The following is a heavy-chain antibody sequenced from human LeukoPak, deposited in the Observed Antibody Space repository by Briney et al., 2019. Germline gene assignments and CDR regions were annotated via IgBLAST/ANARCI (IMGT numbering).Heavy chain of an antibody. CDR1: GFTFSSYA. D-gene: IGHD4-17*01. Sequence: PGGSLRLSCAASGFTFSSYAMNWVRQAPGKGLEWVSGISGRGGNTYYADSVKGQFTISRDNSKNTLYLQMNSLRAEDTAVYYCAKSGLGGLRGGYFDYWGQGTLVTVSS. V-gene: IGHV3-23*01. CDR3: AKSGLGGLRGGYFDY. J-gene: IGHJ4*02. CDR2: ISGRGGNT.